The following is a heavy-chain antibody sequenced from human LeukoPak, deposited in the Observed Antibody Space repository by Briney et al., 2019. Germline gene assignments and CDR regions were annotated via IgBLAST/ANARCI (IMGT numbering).Heavy chain of an antibody. J-gene: IGHJ3*02. D-gene: IGHD3-10*01. CDR2: IYTSGST. CDR1: GGSISSGNYY. Sequence: SQTLSLTCTVSGGSISSGNYYWTWLRQPAGKGLEWIGRIYTSGSTNYNPSLKSRVTMSVDTSKNQFSLKLSSVTAADTAVYYCARGTMVRGVMGNDAFDIWGQGTMVTVSS. CDR3: ARGTMVRGVMGNDAFDI. V-gene: IGHV4-61*02.